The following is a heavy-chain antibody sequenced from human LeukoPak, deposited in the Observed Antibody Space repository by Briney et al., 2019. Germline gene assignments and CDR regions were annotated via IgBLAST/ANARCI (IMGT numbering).Heavy chain of an antibody. J-gene: IGHJ4*02. V-gene: IGHV1-24*01. CDR3: ATAPPAVADPHYFDY. CDR1: GYTLTELS. Sequence: ASVKVSCKVSGYTLTELSMHWVRQAPGKGLEWMGGFDPEDGETIYAQKFQGRVTITEDTSTDTAYMELSSLRSEDTAVYYCATAPPAVADPHYFDYWGQGTLVTVSS. CDR2: FDPEDGET. D-gene: IGHD6-19*01.